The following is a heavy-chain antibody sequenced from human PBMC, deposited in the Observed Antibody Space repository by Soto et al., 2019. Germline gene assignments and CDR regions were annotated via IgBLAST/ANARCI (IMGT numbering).Heavy chain of an antibody. J-gene: IGHJ6*03. CDR3: ARDQGSSYYYMDV. D-gene: IGHD3-10*01. CDR1: GFTFSSYW. V-gene: IGHV3-7*03. CDR2: IKQDGSEK. Sequence: GGSLRLSCAASGFTFSSYWMSWVRQAPGKGLEWVANIKQDGSEKYYVDSVKGRFTISRDNAKNSLYLQMNSLRAEDTAVYYCARDQGSSYYYMDVWGKGTTVTVSS.